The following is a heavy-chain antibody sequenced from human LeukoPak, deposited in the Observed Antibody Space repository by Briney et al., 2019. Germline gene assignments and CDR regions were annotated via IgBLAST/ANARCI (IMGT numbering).Heavy chain of an antibody. CDR1: GDSISSTTYF. Sequence: SETLSLTCTVSGDSISSTTYFWGWIRQPPGKGLEWIGSIYYGGTTYYNPSLKSRVTISVDTSKNQFSLKLTSVTAADTAVYYCARRPLAELPLTDNWGRGTLVTVSS. V-gene: IGHV4-39*01. CDR2: IYYGGTT. D-gene: IGHD3-16*02. CDR3: ARRPLAELPLTDN. J-gene: IGHJ4*02.